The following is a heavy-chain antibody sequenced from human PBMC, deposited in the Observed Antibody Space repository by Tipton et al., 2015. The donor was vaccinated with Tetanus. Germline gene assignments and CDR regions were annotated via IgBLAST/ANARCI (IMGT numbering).Heavy chain of an antibody. J-gene: IGHJ6*02. Sequence: TLSLTCTVSGGSISSYYWSWIRQPPGKGLEWIGYIYYSGSTSYNPSLKSRVTISVDTSKNRFSLKLSSVTAADTAVYYCARKGVNDYYGMDVWGQGTTVTVSS. CDR2: IYYSGST. CDR1: GGSISSYY. V-gene: IGHV4-59*01. D-gene: IGHD2-21*01. CDR3: ARKGVNDYYGMDV.